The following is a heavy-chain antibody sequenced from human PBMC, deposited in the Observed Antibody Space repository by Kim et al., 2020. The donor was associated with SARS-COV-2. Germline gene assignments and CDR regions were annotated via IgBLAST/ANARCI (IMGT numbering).Heavy chain of an antibody. V-gene: IGHV3-23*01. D-gene: IGHD3-3*01. CDR3: AKDGGLLSSFDP. Sequence: YANSVKGRLTISRDNSKNTLYLQMNSRRAEDTAVYYCAKDGGLLSSFDPWGQGTLVTVSS. J-gene: IGHJ5*02.